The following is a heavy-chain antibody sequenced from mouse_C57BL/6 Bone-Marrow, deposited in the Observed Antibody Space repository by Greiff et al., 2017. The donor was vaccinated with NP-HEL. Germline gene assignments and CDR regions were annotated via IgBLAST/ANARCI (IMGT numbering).Heavy chain of an antibody. J-gene: IGHJ2*01. V-gene: IGHV5-2*01. Sequence: EVQVVESGGGLVQPGESLKLSCESNEYEFPSHDMSWVRKTPEKRLALVAAINSDGGSTYYPDTMERRSIISRDNTKKTLYLQMSSLRSEDTAWYYCARGGGPTIVFDYWGQGTTLTVSS. CDR2: INSDGGST. CDR1: EYEFPSHD. D-gene: IGHD2-12*01. CDR3: ARGGGPTIVFDY.